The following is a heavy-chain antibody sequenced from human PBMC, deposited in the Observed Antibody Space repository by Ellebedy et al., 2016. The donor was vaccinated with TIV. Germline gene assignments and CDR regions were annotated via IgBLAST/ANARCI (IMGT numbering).Heavy chain of an antibody. D-gene: IGHD2-2*01. V-gene: IGHV1-46*01. CDR3: LIVVVPSSLGYGMDV. Sequence: ASVKVSXKASGYTFTSYYMHWVRQAPGQGLEWMGIINPSGGSTSYAQKFQGRVTMTRDTPTSTVYMELSSLRSDDTAVYYCLIVVVPSSLGYGMDVWGQGTTVTVSS. CDR1: GYTFTSYY. CDR2: INPSGGST. J-gene: IGHJ6*02.